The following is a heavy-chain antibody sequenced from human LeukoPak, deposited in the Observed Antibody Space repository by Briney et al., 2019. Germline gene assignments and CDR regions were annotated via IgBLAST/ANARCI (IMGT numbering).Heavy chain of an antibody. V-gene: IGHV3-30*18. CDR2: ISYDGSNK. Sequence: GGSLRLSCAASGFTFSSYGMHWVRQAPGKGLEWVGVISYDGSNKYYADSVKGRFTISRDNSKNTLYLQMNSLRAEDTAVYYCAKDHERAYCGGDCYYGMDVWGQGTTVTVSS. J-gene: IGHJ6*02. D-gene: IGHD2-21*01. CDR1: GFTFSSYG. CDR3: AKDHERAYCGGDCYYGMDV.